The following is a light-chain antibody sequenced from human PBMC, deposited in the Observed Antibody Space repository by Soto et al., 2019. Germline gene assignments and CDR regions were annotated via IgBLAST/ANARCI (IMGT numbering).Light chain of an antibody. Sequence: DIQMTQSPSSVSASVGDRVTITCRASQHISRWLAWYQQKPGEAPKLLITAASTLQSGVPSRFSGSGSGTDFTLTIISLQPEDFATYYCLQAYKFPHTFGPGTTVDIK. V-gene: IGKV1D-12*01. CDR2: AAS. J-gene: IGKJ3*01. CDR3: LQAYKFPHT. CDR1: QHISRW.